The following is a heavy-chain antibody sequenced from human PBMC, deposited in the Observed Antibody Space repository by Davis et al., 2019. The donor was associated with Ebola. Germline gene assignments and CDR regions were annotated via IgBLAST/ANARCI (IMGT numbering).Heavy chain of an antibody. Sequence: GESLKISCAASGFTFSDYAMNWVRQAPGKGLEWVSGISGSGGSTYYADSVKDRFTISRDNSKNTLYLQLNSLRAEDTAIYYCAKAPSYSGSYRPAVDYWGQGTLVTVSS. V-gene: IGHV3-23*01. CDR2: ISGSGGST. J-gene: IGHJ4*02. CDR3: AKAPSYSGSYRPAVDY. D-gene: IGHD1-26*01. CDR1: GFTFSDYA.